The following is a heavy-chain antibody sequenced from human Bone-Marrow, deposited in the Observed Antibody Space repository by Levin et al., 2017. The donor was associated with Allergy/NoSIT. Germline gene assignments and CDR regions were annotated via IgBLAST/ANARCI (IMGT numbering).Heavy chain of an antibody. V-gene: IGHV4-39*07. CDR2: IYYSGST. J-gene: IGHJ4*02. Sequence: PSETLSLTCTVSGGSISSSSYYWGWIRQPPGKGLEWIGSIYYSGSTYYNPSLKSRVTISVDTSKNQFSLKLSSVTAADTAVYYCANIEGSGYYPYFDYWGQGTLVTVSS. CDR1: GGSISSSSYY. D-gene: IGHD3-22*01. CDR3: ANIEGSGYYPYFDY.